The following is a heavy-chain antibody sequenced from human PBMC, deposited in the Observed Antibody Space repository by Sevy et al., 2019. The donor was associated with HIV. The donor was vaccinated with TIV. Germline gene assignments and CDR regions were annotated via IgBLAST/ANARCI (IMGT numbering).Heavy chain of an antibody. Sequence: GESLKISCKGAGYSFTNYWIGWVRQMPGKGLEWMGIIYPCDSDTRYSTSFQGQVTISADKSISTAYLQWSSLRASDTAMYYCARFGSYRLSYYGMDVWGQGTTVTVSS. CDR3: ARFGSYRLSYYGMDV. CDR1: GYSFTNYW. D-gene: IGHD2-15*01. J-gene: IGHJ6*02. V-gene: IGHV5-51*01. CDR2: IYPCDSDT.